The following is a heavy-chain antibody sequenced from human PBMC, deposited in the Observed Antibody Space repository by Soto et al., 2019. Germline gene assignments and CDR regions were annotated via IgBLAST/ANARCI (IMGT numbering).Heavy chain of an antibody. CDR2: INHSGST. D-gene: IGHD3-10*01. V-gene: IGHV4-34*01. CDR1: GGSFSGYY. Sequence: PSETLSLTCAVYGGSFSGYYWSWIRQPPGKGLEWIGEINHSGSTNYNPSLKSRVTISVDTSKNQFSLKLSSVTAADTAVYYCARGRITMVRGIQANWFDPWGQGTLVNVSS. CDR3: ARGRITMVRGIQANWFDP. J-gene: IGHJ5*02.